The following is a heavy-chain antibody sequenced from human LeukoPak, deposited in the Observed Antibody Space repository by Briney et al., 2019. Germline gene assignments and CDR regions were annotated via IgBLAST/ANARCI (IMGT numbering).Heavy chain of an antibody. CDR1: GDSISSGTYY. D-gene: IGHD2-21*02. J-gene: IGHJ6*03. CDR3: ASSYCGGDCHTGHYYYYMDV. Sequence: PSETLSLTCTISGDSISSGTYYWSWIRQPAGKGLEWVVRIFTSGSTNYNPSLKSRVTISVDTSKNQFSLKLSSVTAADTAVYYCASSYCGGDCHTGHYYYYMDVWGKGTTVTISS. CDR2: IFTSGST. V-gene: IGHV4-61*02.